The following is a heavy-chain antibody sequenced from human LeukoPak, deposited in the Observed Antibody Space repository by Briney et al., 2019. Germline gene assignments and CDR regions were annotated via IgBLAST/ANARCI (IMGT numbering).Heavy chain of an antibody. Sequence: SETLSLTCTVTGGSISSYYWSWIRQPPGKGLEWIGYIYYSGSTNYNPSLKSRVTISVDTSKNQFSLKLSSVTAADTAVYYCARGRVEWELDYWGQGTLVTVSS. D-gene: IGHD1-26*01. CDR2: IYYSGST. V-gene: IGHV4-59*01. CDR1: GGSISSYY. CDR3: ARGRVEWELDY. J-gene: IGHJ4*02.